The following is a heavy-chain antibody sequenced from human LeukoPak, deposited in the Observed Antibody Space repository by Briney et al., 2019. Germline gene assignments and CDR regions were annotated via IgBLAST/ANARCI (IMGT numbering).Heavy chain of an antibody. D-gene: IGHD3-22*01. V-gene: IGHV4-59*08. CDR3: ASAYDSSGYYLDY. CDR2: IYYSGST. Sequence: SETLSLTCTVSGGSISSYYWSWIRQPPGKGLEWIGYIYYSGSTNYNPSLKSRVTISVDTSKNQFSLKLSSVTAADTAVYYCASAYDSSGYYLDYWGQGTLVTVSS. J-gene: IGHJ4*02. CDR1: GGSISSYY.